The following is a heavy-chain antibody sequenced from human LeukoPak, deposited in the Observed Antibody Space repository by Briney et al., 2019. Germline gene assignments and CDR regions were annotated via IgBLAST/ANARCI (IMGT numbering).Heavy chain of an antibody. CDR2: IYYSGST. CDR1: GGSISSYY. J-gene: IGHJ3*02. Sequence: SETLSLTCTVSGGSISSYYWSWIRQPPGKGLEWIGYIYYSGSTNYNPSLKSRVTISVDTSKNQFSLKLSSVTAADTAVYYCARGPYYYDSSGWRKSDAFDIWGQGTMVTVSS. V-gene: IGHV4-59*12. CDR3: ARGPYYYDSSGWRKSDAFDI. D-gene: IGHD3-22*01.